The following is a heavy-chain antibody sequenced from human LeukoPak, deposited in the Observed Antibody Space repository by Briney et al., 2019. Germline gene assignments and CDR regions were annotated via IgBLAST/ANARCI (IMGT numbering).Heavy chain of an antibody. J-gene: IGHJ6*03. D-gene: IGHD5-18*01. CDR1: GGSISSYY. Sequence: PSETLSLTCTVSGGSISSYYWSWIRQPPGKGLEWIGYIYYSGSTNYNPSLKSRVTISVDTSKNQFSLKLSSVTAADTAVYYCARHAHVDTAMASHYYYYYMDVWGKGTTVTVSS. CDR2: IYYSGST. V-gene: IGHV4-59*08. CDR3: ARHAHVDTAMASHYYYYYMDV.